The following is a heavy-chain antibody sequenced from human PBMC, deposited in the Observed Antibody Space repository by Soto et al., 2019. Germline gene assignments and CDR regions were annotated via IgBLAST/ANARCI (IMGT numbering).Heavy chain of an antibody. J-gene: IGHJ6*03. CDR1: GYTFTSYD. D-gene: IGHD3-3*01. CDR3: AREVSVLRFLEWSPEYMDV. CDR2: MNPNSGNT. Sequence: ALVKVSCKASGYTFTSYDINWVRQATGQGLEWMGWMNPNSGNTGYAQKFQGRVTMTRNTSISTAYMELSSLRSEDTAVYYCAREVSVLRFLEWSPEYMDVWGKGTTVTVSS. V-gene: IGHV1-8*01.